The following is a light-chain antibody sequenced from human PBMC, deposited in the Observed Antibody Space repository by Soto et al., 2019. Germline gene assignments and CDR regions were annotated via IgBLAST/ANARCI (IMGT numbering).Light chain of an antibody. J-gene: IGLJ2*01. CDR2: EVS. CDR1: SSDVGGYNY. Sequence: QSALTQPASVSRSPGQSITISCTGTSSDVGGYNYVSWYQQHPGKAPKLMIYEVSNRPSGVSNRFSGSKSGNTASLTISGLQAEDEADYYCSSYTSSSTLYVVFGGGTQLTVL. CDR3: SSYTSSSTLYVV. V-gene: IGLV2-14*01.